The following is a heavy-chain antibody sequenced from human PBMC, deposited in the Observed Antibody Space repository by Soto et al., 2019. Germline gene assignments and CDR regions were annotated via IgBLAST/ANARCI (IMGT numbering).Heavy chain of an antibody. Sequence: EVQLLESGGGLVQRGGSLRLSCAASGFPFSSYVMAWVRQAPGKGLEWVSGISGGGSNTFYADSVKGRFTISRDNSKNTLLLQMNSLGAEDTAVYYCAKDFKISGGHYGSLNYYYGMDVWGQGTTVTVSS. D-gene: IGHD3-10*01. V-gene: IGHV3-23*01. CDR2: ISGGGSNT. CDR3: AKDFKISGGHYGSLNYYYGMDV. J-gene: IGHJ6*02. CDR1: GFPFSSYV.